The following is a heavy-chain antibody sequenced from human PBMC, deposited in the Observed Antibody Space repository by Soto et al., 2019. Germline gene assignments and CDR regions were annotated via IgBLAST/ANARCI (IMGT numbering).Heavy chain of an antibody. CDR2: ISNRGDT. Sequence: EVQLVESGGCLVQPGGSLRLSCTASGFIVSDTSGNCIRQAPGKGLEWVSVISNRGDTKYADSVRGRFTLSRDLSDNPLPLQTNNLSVEDTAVYYCAREPRYCRGGSCSITGDAYDIWGQGTMVTVSS. CDR3: AREPRYCRGGSCSITGDAYDI. J-gene: IGHJ3*02. V-gene: IGHV3-66*01. CDR1: GFIVSDTS. D-gene: IGHD2-15*01.